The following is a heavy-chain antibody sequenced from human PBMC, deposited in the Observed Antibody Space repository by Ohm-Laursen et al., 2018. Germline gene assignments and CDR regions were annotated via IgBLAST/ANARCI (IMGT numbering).Heavy chain of an antibody. CDR2: IEQDGSEK. Sequence: SLRLSCSASGFTFSTYWMNWIRQAPGKGLEWVASIEQDGSEKNYVESVKGRFTISRDNAKNSLFLQLNALRAEDTAVYYCAAGSGWLIDYWGQGTLVTVSS. V-gene: IGHV3-7*01. CDR1: GFTFSTYW. D-gene: IGHD6-19*01. CDR3: AAGSGWLIDY. J-gene: IGHJ4*02.